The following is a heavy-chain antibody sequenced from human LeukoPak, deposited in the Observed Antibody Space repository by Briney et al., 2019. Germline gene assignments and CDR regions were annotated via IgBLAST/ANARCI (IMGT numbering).Heavy chain of an antibody. D-gene: IGHD6-13*01. V-gene: IGHV3-74*01. CDR2: INSDGSST. CDR1: GLTFSSYW. Sequence: PGGSLRLSCAASGLTFSSYWMHWVRQAPGKGLVWVSRINSDGSSTSSADSVKGRFTISRDNAKNTLYLQMNSLRVEDTAVYYCARVLGARVAAGTQYYYYGMDVWGQGTTVTVSS. CDR3: ARVLGARVAAGTQYYYYGMDV. J-gene: IGHJ6*02.